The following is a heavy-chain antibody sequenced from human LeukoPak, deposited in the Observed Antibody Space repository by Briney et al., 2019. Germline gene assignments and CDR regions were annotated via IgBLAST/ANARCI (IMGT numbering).Heavy chain of an antibody. J-gene: IGHJ4*02. CDR2: ISGSGDST. V-gene: IGHV3-23*01. D-gene: IGHD6-19*01. Sequence: GGSLRLSCAASGFTFSSYAMTWVRQAPGKGLEWVSGISGSGDSTYYADSVKGRFTISRDNSKNTLYLQMNSLRAEDKAVYYCAKDPSGWYYLDYWGQGTLVTVSS. CDR3: AKDPSGWYYLDY. CDR1: GFTFSSYA.